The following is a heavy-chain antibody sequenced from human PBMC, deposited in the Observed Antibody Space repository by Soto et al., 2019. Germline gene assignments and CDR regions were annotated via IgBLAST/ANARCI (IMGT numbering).Heavy chain of an antibody. Sequence: GGSLRLSCAASGFTFSSYAMSWVRQAPGKGLEWVSAISGSGGSTYYADSVKVRFTISRDNSKNRLYLQMNRLGAEDTAVYYCAKATVDLGIQYCSGGSCYSLPYYFDYWGQGTLVTVSS. D-gene: IGHD2-15*01. CDR3: AKATVDLGIQYCSGGSCYSLPYYFDY. J-gene: IGHJ4*02. V-gene: IGHV3-23*01. CDR2: ISGSGGST. CDR1: GFTFSSYA.